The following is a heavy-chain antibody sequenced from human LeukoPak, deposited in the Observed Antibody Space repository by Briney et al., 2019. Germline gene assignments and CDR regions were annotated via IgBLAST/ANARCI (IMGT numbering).Heavy chain of an antibody. CDR3: ARDQVEALYYDSSGHTTE. Sequence: PGGSLRLSCAASGFTFSSYAMSWVRQAPGKGLEWVSSISSSSSYIYYADSVKGRFTISRDNAKNSLYLQMNSLRAEDTAVYYCARDQVEALYYDSSGHTTEWGQGTLVTVSS. CDR1: GFTFSSYA. D-gene: IGHD3-22*01. V-gene: IGHV3-21*01. CDR2: ISSSSSYI. J-gene: IGHJ4*02.